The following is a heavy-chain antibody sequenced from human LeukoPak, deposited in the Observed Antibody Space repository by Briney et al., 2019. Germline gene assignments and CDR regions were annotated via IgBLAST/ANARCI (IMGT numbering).Heavy chain of an antibody. CDR1: GFTFSHAW. CDR2: IKSNTDGGTT. Sequence: GGSLRLSCAASGFTFSHAWMNWVGQAPGKGLEWVGRIKSNTDGGTTDYAASVKGRFTISRDDSKNTLYLQMNSLKTEDTAVYYCTASMEVSTYFDYWGQGTLVTVSS. J-gene: IGHJ4*02. V-gene: IGHV3-15*01. D-gene: IGHD5/OR15-5a*01. CDR3: TASMEVSTYFDY.